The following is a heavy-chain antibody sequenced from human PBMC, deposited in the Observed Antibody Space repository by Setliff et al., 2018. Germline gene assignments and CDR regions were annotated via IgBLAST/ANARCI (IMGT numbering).Heavy chain of an antibody. J-gene: IGHJ4*02. CDR2: IIPIFGTA. Sequence: SVKVSCKASGGTFSSYAITWVRQAPGQGLEWMGRIIPIFGTANYAQKFQGRVTMTRDTSTSTVYMELSSLRSEDTAVYYCAREPTVTTLDYWGQGTLVTVS. CDR3: AREPTVTTLDY. CDR1: GGTFSSYA. D-gene: IGHD4-4*01. V-gene: IGHV1-69*05.